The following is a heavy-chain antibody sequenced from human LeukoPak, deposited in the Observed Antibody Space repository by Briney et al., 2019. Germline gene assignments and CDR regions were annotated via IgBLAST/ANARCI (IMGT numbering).Heavy chain of an antibody. D-gene: IGHD3-3*01. CDR2: IIPILGIA. Sequence: GASVKVSCKASGGTFSSYAISWVRQAPGQVLGWMGRIIPILGIANYAQKFQGRVTITADKSTSTAYMELSSLRSEDTAVYYCARDGPAGLLFDLLNYGMDVWGQGTTVTVSS. V-gene: IGHV1-69*04. J-gene: IGHJ6*02. CDR1: GGTFSSYA. CDR3: ARDGPAGLLFDLLNYGMDV.